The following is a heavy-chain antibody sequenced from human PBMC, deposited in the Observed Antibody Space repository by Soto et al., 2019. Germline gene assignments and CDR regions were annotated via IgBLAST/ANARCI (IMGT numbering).Heavy chain of an antibody. D-gene: IGHD2-8*01. CDR3: ASPKDGNGNFDY. CDR2: IIPILETQ. Sequence: QVQLVQSGAEVKKPGSSVRVSCKTSGGTFSSYTISWLRQAPGQGLEWMGSIIPILETQNYAQKFQGRVTITADKSTSTAYMDLSSLRSEDTAVYYCASPKDGNGNFDYWGQGTLVTVSS. CDR1: GGTFSSYT. V-gene: IGHV1-69*08. J-gene: IGHJ4*02.